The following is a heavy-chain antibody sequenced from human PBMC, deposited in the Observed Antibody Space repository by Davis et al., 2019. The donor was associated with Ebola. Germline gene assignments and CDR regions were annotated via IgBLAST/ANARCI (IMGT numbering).Heavy chain of an antibody. J-gene: IGHJ5*02. CDR2: IKQDGSEK. D-gene: IGHD3-22*01. Sequence: GESLKISCAASGFTFSSYWMSWVRQAPGKGLEWVANIKQDGSEKYYVDSVKGRFTVSGDRATNSLYLQMDSLRAEDTAIYYCARAFYDSSGYHWFDPWGQGTLVTVSS. V-gene: IGHV3-7*01. CDR3: ARAFYDSSGYHWFDP. CDR1: GFTFSSYW.